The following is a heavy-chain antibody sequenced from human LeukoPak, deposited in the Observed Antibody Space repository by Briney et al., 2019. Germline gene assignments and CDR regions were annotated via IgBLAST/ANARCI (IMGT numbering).Heavy chain of an antibody. J-gene: IGHJ4*02. CDR3: ARDGYNYHYFDY. V-gene: IGHV3-30*01. CDR1: GFTFSSYA. CDR2: ISYDGSNK. Sequence: GGSLRLSCAASGFTFSSYAMHWVRQAPGKGLEGVAVISYDGSNKYYADSVKGRFTISRDNSKNTLYLQMNSLRAEDTAVYYCARDGYNYHYFDYWGQGTLVTVSS. D-gene: IGHD5-24*01.